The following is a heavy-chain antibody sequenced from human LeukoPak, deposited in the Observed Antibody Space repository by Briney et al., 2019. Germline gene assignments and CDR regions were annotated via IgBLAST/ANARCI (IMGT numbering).Heavy chain of an antibody. D-gene: IGHD2-2*01. CDR3: AREVPAGAFDY. Sequence: GGSLSLSCAASGFTFSSYSMNWVRQAPGKGLEWVSSISSSSSYIYYADSVKGRFTISRDNAKNSLYLQMNSLRAEDTAVYYCAREVPAGAFDYWGQGTLVTVSS. CDR2: ISSSSSYI. CDR1: GFTFSSYS. J-gene: IGHJ4*02. V-gene: IGHV3-21*01.